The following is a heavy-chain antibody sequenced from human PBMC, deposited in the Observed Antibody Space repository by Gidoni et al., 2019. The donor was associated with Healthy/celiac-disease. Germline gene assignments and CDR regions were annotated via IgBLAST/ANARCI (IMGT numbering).Heavy chain of an antibody. CDR2: IIPIFGTA. Sequence: QVQLVQSGAEVKKPGSSVKVSCKASGGTFSSYAISWVRQAPGQGLEWMGGIIPIFGTANYAQKFQGRVTINADESTSTAYMELSSLRSEDTAVYYCARGSGSYYNVYYYGMDVWGQGTTVTVSS. CDR3: ARGSGSYYNVYYYGMDV. CDR1: GGTFSSYA. V-gene: IGHV1-69*01. J-gene: IGHJ6*02. D-gene: IGHD3-10*01.